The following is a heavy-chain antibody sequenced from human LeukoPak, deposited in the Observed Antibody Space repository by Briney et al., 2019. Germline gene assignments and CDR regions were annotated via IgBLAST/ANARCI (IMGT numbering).Heavy chain of an antibody. J-gene: IGHJ6*03. CDR1: GFTFSSYW. V-gene: IGHV3-7*03. D-gene: IGHD2-15*01. CDR2: IKQDGSEK. Sequence: GGSLRLSCAASGFTFSSYWMSWVRQAPGKGLEWVANIKQDGSEKYYVDSVKGRFTISRDNAKNSLYLRMNSLRDEDTALYYCARGGGSIRHSYYYYVDVWGKGTSVTVSS. CDR3: ARGGGSIRHSYYYYVDV.